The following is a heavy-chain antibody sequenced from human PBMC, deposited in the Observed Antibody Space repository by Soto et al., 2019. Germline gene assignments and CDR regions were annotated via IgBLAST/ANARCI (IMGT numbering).Heavy chain of an antibody. CDR2: IYPGDSDT. D-gene: IGHD2-15*01. Sequence: PGESLKISCQGSGYSFTSYWIGWVRQMPGKGLEWMGIIYPGDSDTRYSPSFQGQVTISADKSISTAYLQWSSLKASDTAMYYCARERSRPKQRHYYYYGMDVWGQGTTVTVSS. CDR3: ARERSRPKQRHYYYYGMDV. J-gene: IGHJ6*02. V-gene: IGHV5-51*01. CDR1: GYSFTSYW.